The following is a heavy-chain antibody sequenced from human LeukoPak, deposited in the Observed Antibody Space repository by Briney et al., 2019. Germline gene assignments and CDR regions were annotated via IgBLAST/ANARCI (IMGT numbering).Heavy chain of an antibody. CDR2: IYYSGST. Sequence: SETLSLTCTVSGGSISSHYWSWIRQPPGKGLEWIGYIYYSGSTNYNPSLKSRVTISVDTSKNQISLKLSSVTAADTAVYYCARGGLYCSSTSCYLVVFDPWGQGTLVTVSS. V-gene: IGHV4-59*11. CDR3: ARGGLYCSSTSCYLVVFDP. J-gene: IGHJ5*02. CDR1: GGSISSHY. D-gene: IGHD2-2*01.